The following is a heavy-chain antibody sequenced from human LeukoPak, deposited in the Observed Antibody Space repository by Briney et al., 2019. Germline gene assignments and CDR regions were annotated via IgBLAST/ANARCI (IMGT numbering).Heavy chain of an antibody. V-gene: IGHV3-23*01. CDR3: AKAQRIRHCSEGVCTEGYYFDY. CDR1: GFAFKMFA. CDR2: LSRGGSTT. Sequence: GGSLSLSCAVTGFAFKMFAIDWVRQAPGKGLEWVSGLSRGGSTTNYADSVKGRFTISRDKSQNSVFLQMNSLRPEDTAVYYCAKAQRIRHCSEGVCTEGYYFDYWGQGTLVTVSS. J-gene: IGHJ4*02. D-gene: IGHD2-15*01.